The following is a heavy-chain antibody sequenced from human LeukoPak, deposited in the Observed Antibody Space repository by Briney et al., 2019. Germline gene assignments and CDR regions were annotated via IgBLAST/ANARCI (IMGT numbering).Heavy chain of an antibody. CDR2: ISWNSGSI. V-gene: IGHV3-9*01. Sequence: GRSLRLSCAASGFTFDDCAMHWVRQAPGKGLEWVSGISWNSGSIGYADSVKGRFTISRDNAKNSLYLQMNSLRAEDTALYYCAKAWAVAGKPFDYWGQGTLVTVSS. CDR3: AKAWAVAGKPFDY. CDR1: GFTFDDCA. D-gene: IGHD6-19*01. J-gene: IGHJ4*02.